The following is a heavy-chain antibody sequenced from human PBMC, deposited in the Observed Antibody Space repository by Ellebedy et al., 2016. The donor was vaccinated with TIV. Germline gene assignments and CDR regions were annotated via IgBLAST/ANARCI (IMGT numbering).Heavy chain of an antibody. CDR2: ISAYNGNT. D-gene: IGHD5-18*01. CDR1: GYTFTSYG. J-gene: IGHJ4*02. CDR3: ARDLGIQLWLYYFDY. V-gene: IGHV1-18*01. Sequence: ASVKVSCKASGYTFTSYGISWVRQAPGQGLEWMGWISAYNGNTNYAQKLQGRVTMTTDTSTSTAYMELRSLRSDDTAVYYCARDLGIQLWLYYFDYWGQGTLVTVSS.